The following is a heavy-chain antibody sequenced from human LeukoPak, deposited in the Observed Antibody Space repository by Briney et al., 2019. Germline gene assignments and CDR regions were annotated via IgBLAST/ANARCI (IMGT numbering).Heavy chain of an antibody. CDR3: AKHYMGSYDNRGLDY. V-gene: IGHV4-39*01. D-gene: IGHD3-10*01. CDR1: GGSISSSSYY. J-gene: IGHJ4*02. Sequence: SETLSLTCTVSGGSISSSSYYWGWIRQPLGKGLEWIVSIYHSGYTYYNPSVESRVTISVDTSKNQFSLKLSSVTAADTAVYYCAKHYMGSYDNRGLDYWGQGTLVTVSS. CDR2: IYHSGYT.